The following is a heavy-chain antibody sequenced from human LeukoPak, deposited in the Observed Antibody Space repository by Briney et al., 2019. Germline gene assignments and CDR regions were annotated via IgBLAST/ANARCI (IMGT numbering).Heavy chain of an antibody. D-gene: IGHD1-26*01. J-gene: IGHJ3*02. Sequence: GGSLRLSCAASGFTFSNFAISWVRQAPGKGLEWVSAISGSGGSTYYADSVKGRFTISRDNSKNTLYLQMNSLRAEDTAVYYCAKDPPGIEGPSAFDIWGQGTMVTVSS. CDR1: GFTFSNFA. CDR3: AKDPPGIEGPSAFDI. CDR2: ISGSGGST. V-gene: IGHV3-23*01.